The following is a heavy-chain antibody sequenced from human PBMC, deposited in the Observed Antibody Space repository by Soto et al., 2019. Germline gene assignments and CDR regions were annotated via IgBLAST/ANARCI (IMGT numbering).Heavy chain of an antibody. Sequence: GGSLRLSCAASGFTFSSYAMHWVRHAPGKGLEWVAVISYDGSNKYYADSVKGRFTISRDNSKNTLYLQMNGLRAEDTAVYYCARPRGDYAKYYYYGMDVWGQGTTVTVSS. J-gene: IGHJ6*02. CDR3: ARPRGDYAKYYYYGMDV. V-gene: IGHV3-30-3*01. CDR1: GFTFSSYA. D-gene: IGHD4-17*01. CDR2: ISYDGSNK.